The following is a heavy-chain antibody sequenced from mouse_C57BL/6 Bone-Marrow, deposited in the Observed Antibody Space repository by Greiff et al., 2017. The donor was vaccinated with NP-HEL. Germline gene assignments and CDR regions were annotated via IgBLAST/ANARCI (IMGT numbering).Heavy chain of an antibody. V-gene: IGHV1-80*01. CDR1: GYAFSSYW. CDR2: IYPGDGDT. Sequence: VQLQQSGAELVKPGASVKISCKASGYAFSSYWMNWVKQRPGKGLEWIGQIYPGDGDTNYNGKFKGKATLTADKSSSTAYMQLSSLTSEDSAVYFCARSGTTVVHFDVWGTGTTVTVSS. J-gene: IGHJ1*03. D-gene: IGHD1-1*01. CDR3: ARSGTTVVHFDV.